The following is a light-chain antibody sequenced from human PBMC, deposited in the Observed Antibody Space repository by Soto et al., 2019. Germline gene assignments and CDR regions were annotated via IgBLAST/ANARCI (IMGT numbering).Light chain of an antibody. V-gene: IGKV3-11*01. CDR3: QQRSNWPLT. CDR1: QSVSSY. J-gene: IGKJ4*01. CDR2: DAS. Sequence: EIGLTQSPATLSLSPGERATLSCRASQSVSSYLAWYQQKPGQAPRLLIYDASNRATGIPARFSGSGSGTDFTLPIRSLEPEDFAVYYCQQRSNWPLTFGGGTKVEIK.